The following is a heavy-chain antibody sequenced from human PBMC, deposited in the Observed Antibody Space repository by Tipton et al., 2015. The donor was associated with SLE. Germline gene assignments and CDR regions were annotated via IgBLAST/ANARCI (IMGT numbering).Heavy chain of an antibody. J-gene: IGHJ6*02. CDR2: ISYDGSNK. Sequence: SLRLSCAASGFTFSSYAMHWVRQAPGKGLEWVAVISYDGSNKYYADSVKGRFTISRDNSKNTLYLQMNSLRAEDTAVYYCARVIAAPPYGMDVWGPVTTVTVSS. D-gene: IGHD6-13*01. V-gene: IGHV3-30*04. CDR3: ARVIAAPPYGMDV. CDR1: GFTFSSYA.